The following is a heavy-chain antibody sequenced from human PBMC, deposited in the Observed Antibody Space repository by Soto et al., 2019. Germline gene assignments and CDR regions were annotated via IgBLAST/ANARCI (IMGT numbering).Heavy chain of an antibody. J-gene: IGHJ6*02. CDR3: ARWVYYYDSSGYYYYYYGMDV. CDR1: GGTFSSYA. CDR2: IIPIFGTA. D-gene: IGHD3-22*01. Sequence: QVQLVQSGAEVKKPGSSVKVSYKASGGTFSSYAISWVRQAPGQGLEWMGGIIPIFGTANYAQKFQGRVTITADESTSTAYMELSSLRSEDTAVYYCARWVYYYDSSGYYYYYYGMDVWGQGTTVTVSS. V-gene: IGHV1-69*12.